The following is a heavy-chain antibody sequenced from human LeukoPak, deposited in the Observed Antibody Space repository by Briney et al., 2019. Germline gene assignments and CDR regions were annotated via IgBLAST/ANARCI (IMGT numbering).Heavy chain of an antibody. Sequence: PSETLSLTCTISGGSISTYTWAWIRQTAGQGLEWIGRIYSSGTTNYNPSLKSRVSMSLDTSKNQFSLEVNSVTAADTAVYYCARGAVSDYYYYMDVWGKGTTVTVSS. CDR1: GGSISTYT. J-gene: IGHJ6*03. CDR3: ARGAVSDYYYYMDV. CDR2: IYSSGTT. V-gene: IGHV4-4*07. D-gene: IGHD3-16*01.